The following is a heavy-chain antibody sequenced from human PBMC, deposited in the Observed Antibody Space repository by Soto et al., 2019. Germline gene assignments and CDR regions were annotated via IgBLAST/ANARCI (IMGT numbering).Heavy chain of an antibody. D-gene: IGHD3-10*01. V-gene: IGHV3-15*01. CDR1: GFTFSNAW. Sequence: PGGSLRLSCAASGFTFSNAWMSWVRQAPGKGLEWVGRIKSKTDGGTTDYAAPVKGRFTISRDDSKNTLYLQMNSLKTEDTAVYYCTTDPFRSGSLPYYYYGMDVWGQGTTVTVSS. CDR2: IKSKTDGGTT. CDR3: TTDPFRSGSLPYYYYGMDV. J-gene: IGHJ6*02.